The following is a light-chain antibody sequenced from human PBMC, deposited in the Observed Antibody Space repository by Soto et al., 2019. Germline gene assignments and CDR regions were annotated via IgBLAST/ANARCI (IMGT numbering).Light chain of an antibody. Sequence: TQSPCTLSPSAGERATLSCRASRDVSNHYLAWYQQKPGQAPRLLIYGASSRATGIPDRFSGSGSGTDFTLTISRLEPEDFAVYYCQHGHSVPFTFGPGTRLEIK. J-gene: IGKJ5*01. CDR2: GAS. CDR3: QHGHSVPFT. V-gene: IGKV3-20*01. CDR1: RDVSNHY.